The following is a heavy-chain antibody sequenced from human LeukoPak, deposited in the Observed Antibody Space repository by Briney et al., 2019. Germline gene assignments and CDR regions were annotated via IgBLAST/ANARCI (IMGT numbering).Heavy chain of an antibody. J-gene: IGHJ4*02. V-gene: IGHV3-23*01. D-gene: IGHD6-19*01. CDR3: AKDNGQWLLFDY. CDR1: GFTFSNYA. CDR2: ITSGDST. Sequence: GGSLRLSCAASGFTFSNYAVSWVRQAPGKGLEWVSVITSGDSTYYADSVKGRFTISRDNSKNTLYLQMNSLRAEDTAVYYCAKDNGQWLLFDYWGRGTLVTVSS.